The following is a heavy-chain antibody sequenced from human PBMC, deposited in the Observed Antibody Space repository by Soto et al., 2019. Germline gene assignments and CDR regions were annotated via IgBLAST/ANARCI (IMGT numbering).Heavy chain of an antibody. D-gene: IGHD1-7*01. CDR3: ARSRGSGTTGFYYFGC. Sequence: GASVKVSCKASGYTFTSYGISWVRQAPGQGLEWMGWISAYNGNTNYAQKLQGRVTMTTDTSTSTAYMELRSLRSGDTAVYYCARSRGSGTTGFYYFGCWGKGPLVTVSS. J-gene: IGHJ4*02. CDR2: ISAYNGNT. CDR1: GYTFTSYG. V-gene: IGHV1-18*04.